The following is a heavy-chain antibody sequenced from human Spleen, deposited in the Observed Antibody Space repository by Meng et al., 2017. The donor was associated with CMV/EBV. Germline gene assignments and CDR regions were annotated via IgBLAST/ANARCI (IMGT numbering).Heavy chain of an antibody. CDR1: FSGYY. CDR3: ARGGRDFWSGFFYYYYGMDV. J-gene: IGHJ6*02. Sequence: FSGYYWSWIRQPPGKGLEWIGEINHSGSTNYNPSLKSRVTISVDTSKNQFSLKLSSVTAADTAVYYCARGGRDFWSGFFYYYYGMDVWGQGTTVTVSS. D-gene: IGHD3-3*01. V-gene: IGHV4-34*01. CDR2: INHSGST.